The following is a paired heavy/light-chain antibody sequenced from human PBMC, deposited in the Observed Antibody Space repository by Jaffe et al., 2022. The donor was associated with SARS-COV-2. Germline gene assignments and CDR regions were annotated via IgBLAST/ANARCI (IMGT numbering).Heavy chain of an antibody. Sequence: EVQLVESGGGLVQPGMSLRLSCAASGFTFYDYAMHWVRQAPGKGLEWVSGISWNSGDIGYADSVKGRFTISRDNAKNSLYLQMNNLRAADTAFYFCAKDVTASPYYYMDVWGKGTTVAVSS. J-gene: IGHJ6*03. CDR3: AKDVTASPYYYMDV. CDR2: ISWNSGDI. D-gene: IGHD2-21*02. CDR1: GFTFYDYA. V-gene: IGHV3-9*01.
Light chain of an antibody. Sequence: EIVLTQSPGTLSLSPGERATLSCRASQSVSGSFLAWYQQKPGQAPRLLIYGASSRATGIPDRFSGSGSGTDFTLTISRLEPEDFAVYYCQQYGSSPRGTFGQGTNVEIK. CDR3: QQYGSSPRGT. J-gene: IGKJ1*01. CDR1: QSVSGSF. V-gene: IGKV3-20*01. CDR2: GAS.